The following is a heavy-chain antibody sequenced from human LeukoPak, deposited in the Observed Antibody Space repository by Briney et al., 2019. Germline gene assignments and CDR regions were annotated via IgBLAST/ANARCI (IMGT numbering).Heavy chain of an antibody. CDR2: ISYDGSNK. Sequence: GSLRLSCAASGFTFSSYAMHWVRQAPGKGLEWVAVISYDGSNKYYADSVKGRFTISRDNSKNTLYLQMNSLRAEDTAVYYCAKDRRSSGPPNAFDIWGQGTMVTVSS. CDR3: AKDRRSSGPPNAFDI. V-gene: IGHV3-30-3*01. J-gene: IGHJ3*02. D-gene: IGHD6-19*01. CDR1: GFTFSSYA.